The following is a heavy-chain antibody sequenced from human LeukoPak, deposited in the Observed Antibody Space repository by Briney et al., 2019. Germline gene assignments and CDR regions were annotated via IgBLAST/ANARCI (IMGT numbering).Heavy chain of an antibody. J-gene: IGHJ6*02. CDR2: IYHSGST. CDR3: ARAEDFGGNQDGMDV. D-gene: IGHD4-23*01. CDR1: GGSISSGGYS. Sequence: MASETLSLTCAVSGGSISSGGYSWSWIRQPPGKGVEWIGYIYHSGSTYYNPSLKSRVTISVDRSKNQFSLKLSSVTAADTAVYYCARAEDFGGNQDGMDVWGQGSTVTVSS. V-gene: IGHV4-30-2*01.